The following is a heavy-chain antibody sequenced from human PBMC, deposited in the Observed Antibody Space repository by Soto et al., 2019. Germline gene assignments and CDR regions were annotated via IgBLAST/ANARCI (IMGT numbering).Heavy chain of an antibody. V-gene: IGHV3-30*18. CDR3: AKGPLRXXXXGXXXXYXYGMDV. CDR1: GFTFSAFG. CDR2: SSYGGSNK. Sequence: QMQLVESGGGVVQPGTSLTLSCVASGFTFSAFGMHWVRQAPGKGLEWVAISSYGGSNKYYGDSVQGRFTISRDNSRDTLYLQMNNLRDEDTAVYYCAKGPLRXXXXGXXXXYXYGMDVWGQGTTVTVSS. D-gene: IGHD4-17*01. J-gene: IGHJ6*02.